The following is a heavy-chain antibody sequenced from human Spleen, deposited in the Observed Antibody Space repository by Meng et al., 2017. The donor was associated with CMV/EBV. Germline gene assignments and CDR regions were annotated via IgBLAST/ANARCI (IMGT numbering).Heavy chain of an antibody. J-gene: IGHJ6*02. CDR1: GFTFSNAW. V-gene: IGHV3-15*01. D-gene: IGHD2-2*01. CDR2: IKSKTDGGTT. CDR3: ANQMPWNYYYGMDL. Sequence: GGSLRLSCAASGFTFSNAWMSWVRQAPGKGLEWVGRIKSKTDGGTTDYAAPVKGRFTISRDDSKNTLYLQMNSLRGEDTAVYYCANQMPWNYYYGMDLWGQGTTVTVSS.